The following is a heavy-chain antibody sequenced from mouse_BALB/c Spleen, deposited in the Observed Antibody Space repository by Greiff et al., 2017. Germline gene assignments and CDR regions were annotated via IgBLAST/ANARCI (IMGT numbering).Heavy chain of an antibody. CDR3: ARDAPYGNYFDY. CDR1: GFTFSSYA. D-gene: IGHD2-1*01. V-gene: IGHV5-9-4*01. J-gene: IGHJ2*01. CDR2: ISSGGSYT. Sequence: EVKVVESGGGLVKPGGSLKLSCAASGFTFSSYAMSWVRQSPEKRLEWVAEISSGGSYTYYPDTVTGRFTISRDNAKNTLYLEMSSLRSEDTAMYYCARDAPYGNYFDYWGQGTTLTVSS.